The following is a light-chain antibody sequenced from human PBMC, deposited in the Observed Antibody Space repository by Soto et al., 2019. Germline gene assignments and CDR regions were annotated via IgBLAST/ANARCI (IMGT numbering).Light chain of an antibody. CDR3: QSYDSRLSAYVV. CDR2: GNS. V-gene: IGLV1-40*01. CDR1: SSNIGAGYD. J-gene: IGLJ2*01. Sequence: QSVLTQPPSVSGAPGQRVTISCTGSSSNIGAGYDVHWYQQLPGTAPKLLIYGNSNRPSGVPDRFSGSKSGTSASLAITGLQAEDEADYYCQSYDSRLSAYVVFGGGTQLTVL.